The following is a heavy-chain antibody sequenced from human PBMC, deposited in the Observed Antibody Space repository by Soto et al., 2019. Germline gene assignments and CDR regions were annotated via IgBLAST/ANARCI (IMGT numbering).Heavy chain of an antibody. CDR1: GYTFTSYA. Sequence: ASVKVSCKASGYTFTSYAMHWVRQAPGQRLEWMGWINAGNGNTKYSQKFQGRVTITRDTSTSTAYMELSSLRSEDTAVYYCARAVGGPTSNLDYWGQGTLGTGS. CDR3: ARAVGGPTSNLDY. D-gene: IGHD3-16*01. V-gene: IGHV1-3*01. J-gene: IGHJ4*02. CDR2: INAGNGNT.